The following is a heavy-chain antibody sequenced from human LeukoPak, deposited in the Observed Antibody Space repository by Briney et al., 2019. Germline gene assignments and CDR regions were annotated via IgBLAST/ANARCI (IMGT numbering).Heavy chain of an antibody. CDR1: GGSISSGGYY. V-gene: IGHV4-61*08. Sequence: PSETLSLTCTVSGGSISSGGYYWSWIRQPPGKGLEWIGYIYYSGSTNYNPSLKSRVTISVDTSKNQFSLKLSSVTAADTAVYYCARDDGGNSSAFDIWGQGTMVTVSS. D-gene: IGHD4-23*01. CDR3: ARDDGGNSSAFDI. CDR2: IYYSGST. J-gene: IGHJ3*02.